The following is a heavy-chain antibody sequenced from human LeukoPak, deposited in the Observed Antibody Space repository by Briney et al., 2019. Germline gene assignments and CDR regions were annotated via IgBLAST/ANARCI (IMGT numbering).Heavy chain of an antibody. V-gene: IGHV3-21*01. J-gene: IGHJ4*02. D-gene: IGHD1-26*01. CDR2: ISSSSSYI. CDR1: GFTSSSYS. Sequence: GGSLRLSCAASGFTSSSYSMNWVRQAPGKGLEWVSSISSSSSYIYYADSVKGRFTISRDNAKNSLYLQMNSLRAEDTAVYYCARDRSIVGAAYFDYWGQGTLVTVSS. CDR3: ARDRSIVGAAYFDY.